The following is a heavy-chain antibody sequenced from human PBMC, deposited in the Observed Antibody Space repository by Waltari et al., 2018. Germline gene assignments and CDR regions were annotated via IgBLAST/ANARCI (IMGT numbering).Heavy chain of an antibody. Sequence: EVQLVESGGGLVQPGGSLRLSCAASGFTFSSYDMNWVRQAPGKGLEWVSYISSSGSTRYYADSVKGRFTISRDNAKNSLYLQMNSLRAEDTAVYYCARGLGSLRRYYDSFPWGQGTLVTVSS. D-gene: IGHD3-3*01. CDR2: ISSSGSTR. CDR1: GFTFSSYD. V-gene: IGHV3-48*03. J-gene: IGHJ5*02. CDR3: ARGLGSLRRYYDSFP.